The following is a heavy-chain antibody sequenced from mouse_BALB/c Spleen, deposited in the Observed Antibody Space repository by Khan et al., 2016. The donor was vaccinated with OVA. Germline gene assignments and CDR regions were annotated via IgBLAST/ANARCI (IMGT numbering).Heavy chain of an antibody. V-gene: IGHV14-3*02. D-gene: IGHD2-1*01. J-gene: IGHJ3*01. CDR1: GFNIKDTY. CDR2: IDPANDNT. CDR3: ATLYGSPFAY. Sequence: EVQLQQSGAELVKPGASVKLSCTVSGFNIKDTYIHWVNQRPEQGLEWIGRIDPANDNTKYDPKFQGKATITADTSSNTAYLHLSSLTSEDTAVYYCATLYGSPFAYWGQGTLVTLSA.